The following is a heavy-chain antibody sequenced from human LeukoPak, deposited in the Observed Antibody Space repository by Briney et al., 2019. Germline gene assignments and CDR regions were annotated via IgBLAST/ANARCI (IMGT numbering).Heavy chain of an antibody. J-gene: IGHJ4*02. D-gene: IGHD3-22*01. V-gene: IGHV4-59*08. Sequence: PSETLSLTCTVSGGSISSYYWSWIRQPPGKGLEWIGYIYYSGSTNYNPSLKSRVTISVDTSKNQFSLRMSSVTAADTAVYYCARRVMNYDSSGYYFDYWGQGTLVTVSS. CDR1: GGSISSYY. CDR2: IYYSGST. CDR3: ARRVMNYDSSGYYFDY.